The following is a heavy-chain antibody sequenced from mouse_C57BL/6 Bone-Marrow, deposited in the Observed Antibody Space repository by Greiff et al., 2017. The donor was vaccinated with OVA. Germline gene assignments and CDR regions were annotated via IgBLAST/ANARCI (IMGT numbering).Heavy chain of an antibody. CDR1: GYTFTSYT. CDR2: INPSSGYT. CDR3: ASYWYFDV. V-gene: IGHV1-4*01. J-gene: IGHJ1*03. Sequence: QVHVKQSGAELARPGASVKMSCKASGYTFTSYTMHWVKQRPGQGLEWIGYINPSSGYTKYNQKFKDKATLTADKSSSTAYMQLSSLTSEDSAVYYCASYWYFDVWGTGTTVTVSS.